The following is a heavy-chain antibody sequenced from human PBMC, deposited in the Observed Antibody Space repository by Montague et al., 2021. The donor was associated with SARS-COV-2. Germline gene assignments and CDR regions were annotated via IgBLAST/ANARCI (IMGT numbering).Heavy chain of an antibody. CDR2: IYYSGTT. CDR3: AREDAGAWYFDL. V-gene: IGHV4-39*02. Sequence: SETLSLTCTVSGGSISSSSYYWGWIRQPPGKGPDWIGSIYYSGTTFYNPSLRSRVTTSVDTSKNQFSLRLSSVTAADTAVFYCAREDAGAWYFDLWGRGTLVTVSS. CDR1: GGSISSSSYY. D-gene: IGHD1-1*01. J-gene: IGHJ2*01.